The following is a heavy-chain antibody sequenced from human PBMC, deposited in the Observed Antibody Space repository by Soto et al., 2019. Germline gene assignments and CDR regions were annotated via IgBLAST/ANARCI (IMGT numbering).Heavy chain of an antibody. CDR3: ASSNIAATGFYYYGMDV. D-gene: IGHD6-13*01. Sequence: SETLSLTCTVSGDSISRGAYYWTWIRQHPVKGLEWIGYISNSGRTYYNPSLKSRLTISLDSAENQFSVRLSSVTAADSDVYYCASSNIAATGFYYYGMDVWGRGTTVTVSS. CDR2: ISNSGRT. CDR1: GDSISRGAYY. J-gene: IGHJ6*02. V-gene: IGHV4-31*03.